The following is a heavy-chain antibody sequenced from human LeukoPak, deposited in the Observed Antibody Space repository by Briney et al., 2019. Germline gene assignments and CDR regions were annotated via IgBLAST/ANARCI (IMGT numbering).Heavy chain of an antibody. J-gene: IGHJ4*02. CDR3: ARGNIKFDY. V-gene: IGHV3-21*01. Sequence: GGSLRLSCAASGFTFSTYIMNWVRQAPGKGLEWVSSISSSSDYIYYVDSVKGRFTISRDNAKDSLYLQMNSLRAEDTAVYYCARGNIKFDYWGQGTLATVSS. CDR1: GFTFSTYI. CDR2: ISSSSDYI.